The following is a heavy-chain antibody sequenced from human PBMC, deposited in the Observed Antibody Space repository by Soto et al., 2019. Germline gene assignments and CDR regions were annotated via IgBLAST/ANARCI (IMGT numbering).Heavy chain of an antibody. CDR1: GFTVSSNY. CDR3: AKPTQQLVLPGWFDP. Sequence: PGGSLRLSCAASGFTVSSNYMSWVRQAPGKGLEWVSVIYSGGSTYYADSVKGRFTISRDNSKNTLYLQMNSLRAEDTAVYYCAKPTQQLVLPGWFDPWGQGTLVTVSS. J-gene: IGHJ5*02. D-gene: IGHD6-13*01. CDR2: IYSGGST. V-gene: IGHV3-53*01.